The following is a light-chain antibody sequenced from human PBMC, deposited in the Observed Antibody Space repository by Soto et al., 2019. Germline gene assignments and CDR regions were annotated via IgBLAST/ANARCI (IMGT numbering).Light chain of an antibody. CDR2: GAS. J-gene: IGKJ4*01. CDR1: QGVDSN. Sequence: IQMTQSPSSLSASVGDSVTITCRASQGVDSNLSWYQQRPGKAPKLLIYGASTLHSGVPSRFSGRGSGTLFTLTITSLQPEDVATYYCQQSYSTLVLTFGGGTKVEL. CDR3: QQSYSTLVLT. V-gene: IGKV1-39*01.